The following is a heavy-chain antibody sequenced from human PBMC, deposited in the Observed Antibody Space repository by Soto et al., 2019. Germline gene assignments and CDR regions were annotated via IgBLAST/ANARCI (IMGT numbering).Heavy chain of an antibody. CDR2: IYPGDSDT. Sequence: GASLKITCKAFRYNFINSWIGWVHQMPAKGLEWMAIIYPGDSDTRYSPSFQAQVTISADKSISTAYLQWSRLKASDSAMYYCAGRRAASGTGFDYLGQGPRVVVGS. J-gene: IGHJ4*02. CDR1: RYNFINSW. V-gene: IGHV5-51*07. CDR3: AGRRAASGTGFDY. D-gene: IGHD6-25*01.